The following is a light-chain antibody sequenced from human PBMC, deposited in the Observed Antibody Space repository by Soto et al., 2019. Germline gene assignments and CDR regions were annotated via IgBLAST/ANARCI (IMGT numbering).Light chain of an antibody. Sequence: QSALPQPASVSGTPGQSITISCTGTSSDVGAYNYVSWYQQHPGKAPKVMIYDVSNRPSGVSNRFSGSKSGNTASLTISGLQAEEEADYYCFSYASSSPGVFGVGTKVTVL. CDR2: DVS. V-gene: IGLV2-14*03. CDR1: SSDVGAYNY. J-gene: IGLJ3*02. CDR3: FSYASSSPGV.